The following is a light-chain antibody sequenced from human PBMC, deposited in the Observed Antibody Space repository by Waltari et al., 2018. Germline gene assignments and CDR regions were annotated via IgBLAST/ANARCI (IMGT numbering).Light chain of an antibody. CDR2: DVS. J-gene: IGLJ2*01. CDR1: SSDIGYYNY. Sequence: QSALTQPVSVSGSPGQSITISCTGTSSDIGYYNYVSWYQQHPGKAPKLLIYDVSNRPSWVSNLSSGSKSGNTASLTISGLQTEDEADYYCSSYTTTSDVVFGGGTKVTVL. V-gene: IGLV2-14*03. CDR3: SSYTTTSDVV.